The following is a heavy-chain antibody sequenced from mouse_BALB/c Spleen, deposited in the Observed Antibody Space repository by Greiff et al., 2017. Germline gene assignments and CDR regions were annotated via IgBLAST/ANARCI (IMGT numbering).Heavy chain of an antibody. D-gene: IGHD2-3*01. Sequence: QLQQSGPELVKPGASVKVSCKASGYAFTSYNMYWVKQSHGKSLEWIGYIDPYNGGTSYNQKFKGKATLTVDKSSSTAYMHLNSLTSEDSAVYYCARCLLYDGVYYAMDYWGQGTSVTVSS. J-gene: IGHJ4*01. V-gene: IGHV1S135*01. CDR2: IDPYNGGT. CDR1: GYAFTSYN. CDR3: ARCLLYDGVYYAMDY.